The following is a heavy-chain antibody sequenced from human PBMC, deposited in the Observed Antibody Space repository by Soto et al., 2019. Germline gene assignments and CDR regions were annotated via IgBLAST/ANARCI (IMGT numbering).Heavy chain of an antibody. V-gene: IGHV3-9*01. J-gene: IGHJ6*02. CDR1: GFTFDDYA. CDR2: ISWNSDTI. D-gene: IGHD2-2*01. Sequence: EVKLLDSGGGLVQPGRSLTLSCAASGFTFDDYAMHWVRQAPGKGLEWVSGISWNSDTIGYADSVRGRFTISRDNAENSLYLQMNSLGAEDTALYYCAKDKGPRNCSTRNCFWVALGMDVWGQGTTVTVSS. CDR3: AKDKGPRNCSTRNCFWVALGMDV.